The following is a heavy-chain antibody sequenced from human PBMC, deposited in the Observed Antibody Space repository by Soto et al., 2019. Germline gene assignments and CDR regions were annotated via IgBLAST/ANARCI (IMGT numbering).Heavy chain of an antibody. CDR1: GFTVSSNY. CDR2: IYSGGST. CDR3: ACRGSCYLWDSLDYYYGMDV. Sequence: PGGSLRLSCAASGFTVSSNYMSWVRQAPGKALEWVSVIYSGGSTYYADSVKGRFTISRDNSKNTLYLQMNSLRAEDTAVYYCACRGSCYLWDSLDYYYGMDVWGQGTTVTVSS. D-gene: IGHD2-15*01. J-gene: IGHJ6*02. V-gene: IGHV3-66*01.